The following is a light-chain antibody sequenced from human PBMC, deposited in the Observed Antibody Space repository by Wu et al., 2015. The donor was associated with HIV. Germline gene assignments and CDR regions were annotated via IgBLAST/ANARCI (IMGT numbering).Light chain of an antibody. CDR1: LSVSNTD. J-gene: IGKJ1*01. Sequence: EIVLMQSPGTLSLSPGEGATLSCRASLSVSNTDLAWYQQKPGQAPRLLIYGASSRATGIPDRFSGSGSGTEFTLTISRLEPEDFAVYYCQHYHNWPPWTFGQGTKVEMK. CDR2: GAS. V-gene: IGKV3-20*01. CDR3: QHYHNWPPWT.